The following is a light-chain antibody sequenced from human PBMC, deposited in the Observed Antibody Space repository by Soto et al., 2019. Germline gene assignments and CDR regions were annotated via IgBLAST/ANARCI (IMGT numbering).Light chain of an antibody. Sequence: QSVLTQPPSVSGAPGQRVTISCTGTSSNIGAGYDVHWYQQLPGTAPKVLIYDDTHRPSGVPDRFSASKSDNTASLTISGLQAEDEADYYCCSYAGSNTVVFGGGTQLTAL. CDR3: CSYAGSNTVV. V-gene: IGLV1-40*01. CDR1: SSNIGAGYD. J-gene: IGLJ2*01. CDR2: DDT.